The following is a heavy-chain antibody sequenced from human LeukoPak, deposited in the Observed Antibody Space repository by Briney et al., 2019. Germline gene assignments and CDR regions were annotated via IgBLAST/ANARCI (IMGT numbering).Heavy chain of an antibody. CDR2: ISGDGGST. CDR1: GFMFHDYA. Sequence: PGGSLRLSCAAPGFMFHDYAIHWVRQAPGKGLEWVSLISGDGGSTFYADSVKGRFTISRDNSKSSLYLQMNSLRSDDTASYYCARESESSGWYDYWGQGTLVTVSS. J-gene: IGHJ4*02. D-gene: IGHD6-19*01. V-gene: IGHV3-43*02. CDR3: ARESESSGWYDY.